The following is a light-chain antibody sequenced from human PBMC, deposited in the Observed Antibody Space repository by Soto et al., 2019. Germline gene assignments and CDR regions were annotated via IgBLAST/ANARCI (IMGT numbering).Light chain of an antibody. CDR2: EVS. CDR3: SSYTSSSTSWV. CDR1: SSDVGGYNY. J-gene: IGLJ3*02. V-gene: IGLV2-14*01. Sequence: QSALTQPASVSGSPGQSITISCTGTSSDVGGYNYVSWYQQHPGKAPKLMIYEVSKRPSGVSNRFSGSKSGNTASLTISGLQADDEADYYCSSYTSSSTSWVFGGGTKVTVL.